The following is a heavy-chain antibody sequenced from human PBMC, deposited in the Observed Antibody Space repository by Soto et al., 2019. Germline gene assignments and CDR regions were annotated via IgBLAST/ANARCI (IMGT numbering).Heavy chain of an antibody. D-gene: IGHD3-16*01. Sequence: GSLRLSCSASGFTFSHSAMHWVRQAPGKGLEYVAAIGSTGASSYYPGSVKGRFIISRDNSKNTLFLQMNSLRPEDTAVYYCVRGGGAYAGSSLWFDSWGQGTLVTVSS. CDR1: GFTFSHSA. CDR3: VRGGGAYAGSSLWFDS. V-gene: IGHV3-64D*06. J-gene: IGHJ5*01. CDR2: IGSTGASS.